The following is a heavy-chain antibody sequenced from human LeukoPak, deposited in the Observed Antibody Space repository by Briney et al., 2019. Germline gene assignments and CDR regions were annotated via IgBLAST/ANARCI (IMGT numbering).Heavy chain of an antibody. Sequence: GASVKVSCKASGYTFTSYGISWVRQAPGQGLEWMGWISAYNGNTNYAQKLQGRVTMTTNTSTSTAYMELRSLRSDDTAVYYCARAGHSSGWYAPDYWGQGTLVTVSS. V-gene: IGHV1-18*01. D-gene: IGHD6-19*01. CDR2: ISAYNGNT. CDR3: ARAGHSSGWYAPDY. J-gene: IGHJ4*02. CDR1: GYTFTSYG.